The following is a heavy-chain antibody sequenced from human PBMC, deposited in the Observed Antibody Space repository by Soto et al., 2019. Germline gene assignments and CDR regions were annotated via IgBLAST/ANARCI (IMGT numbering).Heavy chain of an antibody. V-gene: IGHV4-39*01. Sequence: PETLSLSCTVSGGSISSSSYYWGWIRQPPGKGLEWIGSIYYSGSTYYNPSLKSRVTISVDTSKNQFSLKVSSVTAADTAVYYCARRSFSGIAAAGTRFDPWGQGTLVT. CDR3: ARRSFSGIAAAGTRFDP. J-gene: IGHJ5*02. CDR1: GGSISSSSYY. D-gene: IGHD6-13*01. CDR2: IYYSGST.